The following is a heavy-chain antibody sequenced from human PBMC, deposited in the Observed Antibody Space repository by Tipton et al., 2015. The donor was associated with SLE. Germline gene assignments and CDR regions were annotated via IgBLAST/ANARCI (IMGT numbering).Heavy chain of an antibody. Sequence: VQLVQSGPEVKKPGESLKISCKGSGYSFTSYWIGWVRQMPGKGLEWMGIIYPGDSDTRYSPSFQGQVTISADKSISTAYLQWSSLKASDTAMYYCASPDCSSTSCYQDAFDIWGQGTMVTVSS. CDR3: ASPDCSSTSCYQDAFDI. CDR1: GYSFTSYW. V-gene: IGHV5-51*03. D-gene: IGHD2-2*01. CDR2: IYPGDSDT. J-gene: IGHJ3*02.